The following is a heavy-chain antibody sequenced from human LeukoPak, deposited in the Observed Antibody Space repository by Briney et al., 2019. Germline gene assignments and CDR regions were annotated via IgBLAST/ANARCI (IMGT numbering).Heavy chain of an antibody. CDR3: ATGGDVGATTFDY. CDR1: GYTFTSYG. V-gene: IGHV1-24*01. J-gene: IGHJ4*02. D-gene: IGHD1-26*01. CDR2: FDPEDGET. Sequence: ASVKVSCKASGYTFTSYGISWVRQAPGQGLEWMGGFDPEDGETIYAQKFQGRVTMTEDTSTDTAYMELSSLRSEDTAVYYCATGGDVGATTFDYWGQGTLVTVSS.